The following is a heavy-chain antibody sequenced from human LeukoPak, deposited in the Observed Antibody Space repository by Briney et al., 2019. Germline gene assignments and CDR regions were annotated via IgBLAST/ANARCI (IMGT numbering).Heavy chain of an antibody. Sequence: NSSETLSLTCAVYGGSFSGYYWSWIRQPPGKGLEWIGEINHSGSTNYNPSLKSRVTISVDTSKNQFSLKLSSVTAADTAVYYCARYSGYSSGWYFWFDPWGQGTLVTVSS. D-gene: IGHD6-19*01. CDR2: INHSGST. CDR1: GGSFSGYY. J-gene: IGHJ5*02. CDR3: ARYSGYSSGWYFWFDP. V-gene: IGHV4-34*01.